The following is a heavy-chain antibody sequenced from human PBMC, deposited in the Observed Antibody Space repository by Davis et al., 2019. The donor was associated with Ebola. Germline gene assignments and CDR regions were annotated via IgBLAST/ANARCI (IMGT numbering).Heavy chain of an antibody. CDR2: IYYSGST. D-gene: IGHD2-2*01. Sequence: SETLSLTCTVPGGSISSYYWSWIRQPPGKGLEWIGYIYYSGSTNYNPSLKSRVTISVDTSKNQFSLKLSSVTAADTAVYYCASLYCSSTSCYEGVRYWGQGTLVTVSS. CDR3: ASLYCSSTSCYEGVRY. J-gene: IGHJ4*02. V-gene: IGHV4-59*01. CDR1: GGSISSYY.